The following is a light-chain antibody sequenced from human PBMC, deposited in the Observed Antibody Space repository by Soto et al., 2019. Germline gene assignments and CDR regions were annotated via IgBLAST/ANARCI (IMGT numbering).Light chain of an antibody. CDR3: RQDDNRPPRT. Sequence: DIPMTQSPSSLSASVGDRVTITCPASQDISNSLNWYQQKPGKAPKLLISDAANLETGVPSRFSGSGSGTDVTIPTSSRQPEENAADYCRQDDNRPPRTFGQGTKVEIK. J-gene: IGKJ1*01. CDR2: DAA. V-gene: IGKV1-33*01. CDR1: QDISNS.